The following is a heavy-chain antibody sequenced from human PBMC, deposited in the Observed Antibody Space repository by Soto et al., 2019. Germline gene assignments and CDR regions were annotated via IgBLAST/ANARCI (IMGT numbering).Heavy chain of an antibody. CDR1: GGTFSSYA. V-gene: IGHV1-69*05. D-gene: IGHD6-13*01. J-gene: IGHJ5*02. CDR3: ARGGYSSSRDPFDH. Sequence: GXSVKVSCKASGGTFSSYAISWVRQAPGQGLEWMGGIIPIFGTANYAQKFQGRVTMTRDTSTSTVYMELSSLRSEDTAVYYCARGGYSSSRDPFDHWGQGTLVTVSS. CDR2: IIPIFGTA.